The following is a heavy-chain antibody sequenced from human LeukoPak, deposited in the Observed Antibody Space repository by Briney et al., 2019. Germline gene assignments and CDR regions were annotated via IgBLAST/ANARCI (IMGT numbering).Heavy chain of an antibody. CDR2: IYYSGST. CDR1: GGSISRYY. J-gene: IGHJ3*02. V-gene: IGHV4-59*08. CDR3: ARTRGYSGYVDAFDI. D-gene: IGHD5-12*01. Sequence: SETLSLTCTVSGGSISRYYWSWIRQPPGKGLEWIGYIYYSGSTNYNPSLKSRVTISADTSKNQFSLKLSSVTAADTAVYYCARTRGYSGYVDAFDIWGQGTMVTVFS.